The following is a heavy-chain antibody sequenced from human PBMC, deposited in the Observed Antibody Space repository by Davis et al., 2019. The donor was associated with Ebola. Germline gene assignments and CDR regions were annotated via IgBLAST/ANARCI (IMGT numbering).Heavy chain of an antibody. Sequence: PGGSLRLSCAASGFTFSSYWMSWVRQAPGKGLEWVANIKQDGSEKYYVDSVKGRITISRDNAKNSLYLQMNSLRAEDTAVYYCARGPPEDVVVVVVAADYWSQGTLVTVSS. V-gene: IGHV3-7*01. J-gene: IGHJ4*02. CDR3: ARGPPEDVVVVVVAADY. CDR2: IKQDGSEK. D-gene: IGHD2-15*01. CDR1: GFTFSSYW.